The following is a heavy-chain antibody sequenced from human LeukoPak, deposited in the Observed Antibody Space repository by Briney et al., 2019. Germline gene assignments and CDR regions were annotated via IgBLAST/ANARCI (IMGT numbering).Heavy chain of an antibody. D-gene: IGHD2-21*02. CDR1: GFTFSTLA. CDR2: INSRGDDT. J-gene: IGHJ4*02. Sequence: GGSLRLSCAASGFTFSTLAMSWVRQAPGKGLEWVSSINSRGDDTDYADSVKGRFTISRDNSKNTLYLQLNSLRLNDTAIFYCAKHRRSSLVTTYFDAWGQGILVAVSS. V-gene: IGHV3-23*01. CDR3: AKHRRSSLVTTYFDA.